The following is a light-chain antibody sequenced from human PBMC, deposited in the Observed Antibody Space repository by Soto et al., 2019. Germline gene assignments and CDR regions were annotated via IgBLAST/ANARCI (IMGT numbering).Light chain of an antibody. Sequence: EIVMTQSPATLSVSPGERATLSCRASQSVSSKLAWYQQKPGQAPRLLIYGASTRATGIPARFSGSGSGTEFTLTISSLQSEDFATYFCQQADSFPLTFGGGTKVEIK. CDR1: QSVSSK. V-gene: IGKV3-15*01. CDR2: GAS. CDR3: QQADSFPLT. J-gene: IGKJ4*01.